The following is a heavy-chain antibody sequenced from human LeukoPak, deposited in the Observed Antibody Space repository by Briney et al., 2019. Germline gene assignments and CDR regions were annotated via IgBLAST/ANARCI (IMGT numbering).Heavy chain of an antibody. Sequence: ASVKLSCKSSGYSFTSYNNNLVRHPTAQGHERKGWINPNSGSSGYEQKFQGRVTMTRNTSIRKAYMEVRSLRSEDTAVDYCARAERIAARSGYNWFDPWGQGTLVSVSS. CDR3: ARAERIAARSGYNWFDP. CDR1: GYSFTSYN. CDR2: INPNSGSS. D-gene: IGHD6-6*01. J-gene: IGHJ5*02. V-gene: IGHV1-8*02.